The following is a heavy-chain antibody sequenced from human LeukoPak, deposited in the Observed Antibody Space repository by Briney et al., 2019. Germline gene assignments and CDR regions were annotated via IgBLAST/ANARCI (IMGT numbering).Heavy chain of an antibody. D-gene: IGHD3-10*01. CDR3: ARGSTLIRGFDY. CDR1: GGSISSGDYY. V-gene: IGHV4-31*03. CDR2: IFYSGSA. Sequence: SETLSLTCTVSGGSISSGDYYWNWIRQHPEKSLEWIGYIFYSGSAYYNPSLKSRVTISVDTSKNLFSLKLSSVTAADTAVYYCARGSTLIRGFDYWGQGTLVTV. J-gene: IGHJ4*02.